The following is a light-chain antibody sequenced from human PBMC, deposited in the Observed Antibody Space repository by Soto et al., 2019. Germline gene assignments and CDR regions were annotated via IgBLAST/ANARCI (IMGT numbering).Light chain of an antibody. V-gene: IGKV3-20*01. CDR3: QQYSSAPRT. CDR1: QSVSSSY. Sequence: EIVLTQSPGTLSLSPGERATLSCRASQSVSSSYLAWYQQKPGQAPRLLIYGASRRATGNPDIFTGSGSGTDFPRTTSTLEHDGYAVYYCQQYSSAPRTFGQGTKVEIK. J-gene: IGKJ1*01. CDR2: GAS.